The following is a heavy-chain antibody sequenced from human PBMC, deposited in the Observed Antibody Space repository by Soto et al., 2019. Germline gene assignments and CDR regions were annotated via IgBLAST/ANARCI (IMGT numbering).Heavy chain of an antibody. Sequence: PGGSLRLSCAGSGFTFSRYGMHGVRQAPGKGLEWVAVIRYDGSNKYYADSVKGRFTISRDNSKNTLYLQMNSLRAEDTAVYYCARDPQYSSGWYGDYYYRLAVWGQGTTVPVSS. CDR2: IRYDGSNK. D-gene: IGHD6-19*01. CDR3: ARDPQYSSGWYGDYYYRLAV. J-gene: IGHJ6*02. V-gene: IGHV3-33*01. CDR1: GFTFSRYG.